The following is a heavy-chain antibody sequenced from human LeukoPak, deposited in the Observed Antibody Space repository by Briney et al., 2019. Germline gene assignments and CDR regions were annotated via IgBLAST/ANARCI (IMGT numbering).Heavy chain of an antibody. CDR3: ARARGSGSYYGHDYYYYHYMDV. CDR2: SNPSGGST. CDR1: GDTFTTDY. Sequence: ASVKVSCKASGDTFTTDYIHWVRQGPGQGPEWMGVSNPSGGSTTNAQKFQGRVTMTRGTTTSTVYMELSSLRSEDTVIYYCARARGSGSYYGHDYYYYHYMDVCGKGTTGTVSS. J-gene: IGHJ6*03. V-gene: IGHV1-46*01. D-gene: IGHD3-10*01.